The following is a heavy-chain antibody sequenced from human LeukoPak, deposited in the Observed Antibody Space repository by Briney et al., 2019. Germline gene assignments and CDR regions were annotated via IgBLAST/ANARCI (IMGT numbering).Heavy chain of an antibody. V-gene: IGHV1-46*01. CDR3: ARDSTPTYYSGTYYFEY. CDR1: GGTFSSYA. D-gene: IGHD1-26*01. Sequence: ASVKVSCKASGGTFSSYAISWVRQAPGQGLEWMGIINPSGGSTTYAQRFQGRVTMTRDTSTSTVYMELSSLRSEDTAVYYCARDSTPTYYSGTYYFEYWGQRTLVTVSS. CDR2: INPSGGST. J-gene: IGHJ4*02.